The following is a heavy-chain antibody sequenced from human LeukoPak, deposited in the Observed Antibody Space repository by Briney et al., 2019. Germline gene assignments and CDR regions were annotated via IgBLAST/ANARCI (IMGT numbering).Heavy chain of an antibody. V-gene: IGHV4-34*01. J-gene: IGHJ4*02. D-gene: IGHD2-2*01. CDR2: INHSGST. Sequence: SETLSLTCAVYDGSFSGYYWSWIRQPPGKGLERIGEINHSGSTNYNPSLKSRVTISIDTSNNQFSLRLSSVTAADTALYYCARGRYCSSTSCYSDFDYWGQGTLVTVSS. CDR1: DGSFSGYY. CDR3: ARGRYCSSTSCYSDFDY.